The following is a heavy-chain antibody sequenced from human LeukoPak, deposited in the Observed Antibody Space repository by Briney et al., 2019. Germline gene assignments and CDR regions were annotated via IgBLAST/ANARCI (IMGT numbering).Heavy chain of an antibody. CDR2: ISYDGSNK. Sequence: LSLTCAVYGGSFSGYYWSWIRQPPGKGLEWVAVISYDGSNKYYADSVKGRFTISRDNSKNTLYLQMNSLRAEDTAVYYCAKDRYSSSWYHPDYWGQGTLVTVSS. V-gene: IGHV3-30*18. D-gene: IGHD6-13*01. CDR1: GGSFSGYY. CDR3: AKDRYSSSWYHPDY. J-gene: IGHJ4*02.